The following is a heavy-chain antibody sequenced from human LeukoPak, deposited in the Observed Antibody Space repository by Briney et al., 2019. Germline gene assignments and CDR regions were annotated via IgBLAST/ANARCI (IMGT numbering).Heavy chain of an antibody. V-gene: IGHV3-21*01. Sequence: KPGGSLRLSCAASGFTFSIYAMNWVRQAPGKGLEWVSSITSSSGYIYYADSMKGRFTTSRDNAKNSLYLQMNSLRAEDTAVYYCARSDDYGDYLVDYWGQGTLVTVSS. CDR2: ITSSSGYI. D-gene: IGHD4-17*01. J-gene: IGHJ4*02. CDR3: ARSDDYGDYLVDY. CDR1: GFTFSIYA.